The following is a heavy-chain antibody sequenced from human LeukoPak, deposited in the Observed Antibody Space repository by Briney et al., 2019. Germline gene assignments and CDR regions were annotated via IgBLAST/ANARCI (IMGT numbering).Heavy chain of an antibody. Sequence: GRSLRLSCVASGFTFSPYAMHWVRQAPGKGLEWVAVISYDGSYKHYADSVKGRFTISRDNSKNTLYLQMNSLGAEDTAVYYCARGTTVTWKPVDFCGQGTLVTVSS. CDR1: GFTFSPYA. D-gene: IGHD4-11*01. CDR2: ISYDGSYK. V-gene: IGHV3-30*04. J-gene: IGHJ4*02. CDR3: ARGTTVTWKPVDF.